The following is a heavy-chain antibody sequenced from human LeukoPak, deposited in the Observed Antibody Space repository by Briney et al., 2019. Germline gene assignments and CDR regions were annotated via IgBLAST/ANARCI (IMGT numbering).Heavy chain of an antibody. CDR3: ARVVDTAMATNWFDP. Sequence: SETLSLTCTVSGGSISSGGYYWSWIRQHPGKGLEWIGYIYYSGSTYYNPSLKSRVTISVDTSKNQFFLKLSSVTAADTAVYYCARVVDTAMATNWFDPWGQGTLVTVSS. D-gene: IGHD5-18*01. CDR2: IYYSGST. V-gene: IGHV4-31*03. J-gene: IGHJ5*02. CDR1: GGSISSGGYY.